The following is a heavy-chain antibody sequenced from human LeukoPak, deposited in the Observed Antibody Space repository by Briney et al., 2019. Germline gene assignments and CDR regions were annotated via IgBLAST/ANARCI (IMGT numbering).Heavy chain of an antibody. CDR1: GYTFTGYY. D-gene: IGHD4-17*01. CDR2: INPNSGGT. CDR3: ARAHYGDTIQD. J-gene: IGHJ4*02. V-gene: IGHV1-2*02. Sequence: ASVTVSFKSSGYTFTGYYMHWVRQRPGQGGEGMGWINPNSGGTNYAQKFQGRVTMTRDTSISTAYMELSRLRSDDTAVYYCARAHYGDTIQDWGQGTLVTVSS.